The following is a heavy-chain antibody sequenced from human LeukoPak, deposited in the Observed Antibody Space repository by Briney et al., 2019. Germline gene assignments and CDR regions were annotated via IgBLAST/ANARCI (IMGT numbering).Heavy chain of an antibody. CDR3: AKGDSGSYYGMDV. CDR2: ISWDGGST. D-gene: IGHD1-26*01. V-gene: IGHV3-43*01. J-gene: IGHJ6*02. CDR1: GFTFDDYT. Sequence: GGSLRLSCAASGFTFDDYTMHWVRQAPGKGLEWVSLISWDGGSTYYADSVKGRFTISRDNSKNSLYLQMNSLRTEDTALYYCAKGDSGSYYGMDVWGQGTTVTVSS.